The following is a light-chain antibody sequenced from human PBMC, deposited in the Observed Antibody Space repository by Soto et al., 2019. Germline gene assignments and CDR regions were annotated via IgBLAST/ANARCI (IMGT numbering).Light chain of an antibody. V-gene: IGLV2-23*01. CDR2: EAS. Sequence: QSALTQPASVSGSPGQSITIYCTGISNDVGTYNLVSWYQHHPGKAPKLIIYEASKRPSGVPNRFSGSKSGNTASLTISGLHAEDEADYYCCSYGRSVVFGGGTKVTVL. J-gene: IGLJ2*01. CDR3: CSYGRSVV. CDR1: SNDVGTYNL.